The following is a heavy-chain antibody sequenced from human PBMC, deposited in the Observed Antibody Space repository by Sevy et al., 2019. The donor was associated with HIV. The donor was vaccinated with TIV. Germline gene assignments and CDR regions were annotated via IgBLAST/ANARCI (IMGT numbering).Heavy chain of an antibody. CDR2: LKSKADGGTA. CDR3: TRWKGLQSIFDY. J-gene: IGHJ4*02. V-gene: IGHV3-49*04. Sequence: GGSLRLSCTTSGFTFGDYAMNWVRQAPGKGLEWVAFLKSKADGGTADHAASVKGRFTISRDDSKSIAYLQMNDLTTEDTGVNYWTRWKGLQSIFDYWGQGALVTVSS. CDR1: GFTFGDYA. D-gene: IGHD1-1*01.